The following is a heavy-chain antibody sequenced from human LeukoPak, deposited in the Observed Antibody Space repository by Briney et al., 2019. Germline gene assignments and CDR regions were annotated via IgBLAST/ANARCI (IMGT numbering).Heavy chain of an antibody. Sequence: SETLSLTCAVSGGYISSYYWSWIRQPAGKGLEWIGRIYTSGSITYNPSLKSRVSMSVDTSKNQFSLKLSSVTAADTAVYYCARDSGTTGEVKFDRWGQGTLVTVSS. J-gene: IGHJ5*02. CDR3: ARDSGTTGEVKFDR. D-gene: IGHD3-10*01. CDR2: IYTSGSI. CDR1: GGYISSYY. V-gene: IGHV4-4*07.